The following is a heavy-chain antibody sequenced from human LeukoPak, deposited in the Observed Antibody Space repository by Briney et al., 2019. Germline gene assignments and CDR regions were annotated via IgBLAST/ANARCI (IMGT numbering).Heavy chain of an antibody. Sequence: GGSLRLSCAASGFTFSIYAMNWVRQAPGKGLEWVSAVRGGGVRGGGVNTYYAGSVKGRFTISRDNSKNTLYLQMNNLRAEDTAVYYCAKGHNDGDGYYYLDCWGQGTLVTVSS. D-gene: IGHD3-22*01. CDR2: VRGGGVRGGGVNT. CDR3: AKGHNDGDGYYYLDC. J-gene: IGHJ4*02. V-gene: IGHV3-23*01. CDR1: GFTFSIYA.